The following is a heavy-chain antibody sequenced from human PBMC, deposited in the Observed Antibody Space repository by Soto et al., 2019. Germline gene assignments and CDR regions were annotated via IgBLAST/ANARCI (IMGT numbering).Heavy chain of an antibody. V-gene: IGHV1-18*01. J-gene: IGHJ3*02. CDR1: GYTFTSYG. Sequence: QVQLEQCGAEVKKPGASVQVSCKASGYTFTSYGISWVRQAPGQGHEWMGWMSDYNGKSNYAQKLQGRVTRTTDTSTSTAYRELRSLRSDDTAVYYCARICGSDALDIWGQGTMVTVSS. CDR3: ARICGSDALDI. CDR2: MSDYNGKS. D-gene: IGHD2-21*01.